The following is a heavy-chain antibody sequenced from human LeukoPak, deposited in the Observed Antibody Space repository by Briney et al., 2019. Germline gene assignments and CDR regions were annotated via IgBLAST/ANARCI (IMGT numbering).Heavy chain of an antibody. Sequence: PSETLSLTCTVSGGSISSYYWSWIRQPPGKGLEWIGEINHSGSTNYNPSLKSRVTISVDTSKNQFSLKLSSVTAADTAVYYCARGYANYWGLGYFDYWGQGTLVTVSS. V-gene: IGHV4-34*01. CDR1: GGSISSYY. CDR2: INHSGST. CDR3: ARGYANYWGLGYFDY. D-gene: IGHD4/OR15-4a*01. J-gene: IGHJ4*02.